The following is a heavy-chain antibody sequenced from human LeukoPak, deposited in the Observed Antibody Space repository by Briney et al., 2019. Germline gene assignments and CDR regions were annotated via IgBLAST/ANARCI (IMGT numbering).Heavy chain of an antibody. J-gene: IGHJ6*02. CDR2: IYYSGST. CDR1: GGSISSSSYY. Sequence: SETLSLTCTVSGGSISSSSYYWGWIRQPPGKGLEWIGSIYYSGSTYYNPSLKSRVTISVDTSKNQFSLKLSSVTAADTAVYYCARLNWGYYYYGMDVWGQGTTVTVSS. D-gene: IGHD7-27*01. CDR3: ARLNWGYYYYGMDV. V-gene: IGHV4-39*01.